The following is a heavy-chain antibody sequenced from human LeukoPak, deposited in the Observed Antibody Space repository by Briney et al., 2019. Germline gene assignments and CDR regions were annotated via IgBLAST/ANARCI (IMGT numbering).Heavy chain of an antibody. Sequence: SETLSLTCTVSGGSISSFFWSWIRQPPGKGLEWIGYVHSSGSTKYNPSLKSRLTISVDMSKNQFSLKLRSVSVADTAVYYCARLAPGNYDILTGDPKVVFDYWGQGALVTVSS. CDR1: GGSISSFF. D-gene: IGHD3-9*01. V-gene: IGHV4-59*01. CDR2: VHSSGST. CDR3: ARLAPGNYDILTGDPKVVFDY. J-gene: IGHJ4*02.